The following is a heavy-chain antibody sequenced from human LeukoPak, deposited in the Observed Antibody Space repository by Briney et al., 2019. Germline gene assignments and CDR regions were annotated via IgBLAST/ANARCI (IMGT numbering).Heavy chain of an antibody. J-gene: IGHJ4*02. V-gene: IGHV3-23*01. CDR1: GFTFSSYA. D-gene: IGHD3-10*01. Sequence: GGSLRLSCAASGFTFSSYAMSWVRQAPGKGLEWVSAISGSGGSTYYADSVKGRFTISRDNSKNTLYLQMNSLRAEDTAVYYCAKGGQYGSGSYDYFDYWGQGTLVTVSS. CDR2: ISGSGGST. CDR3: AKGGQYGSGSYDYFDY.